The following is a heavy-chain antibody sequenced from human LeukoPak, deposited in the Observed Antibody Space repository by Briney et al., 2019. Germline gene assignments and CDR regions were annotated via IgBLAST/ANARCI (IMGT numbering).Heavy chain of an antibody. D-gene: IGHD3-10*01. V-gene: IGHV5-51*01. CDR2: IYPGDSDT. CDR1: GYSFTSYW. J-gene: IGHJ6*02. CDR3: ARHRNGSPLLWFWEPPCYGMDV. Sequence: GESLKISCKGSGYSFTSYWIGWVRQMPGKGLEWMGIIYPGDSDTRYNPSFQGQVTISADKSISTAYLQWSSLKASDTAMYYCARHRNGSPLLWFWEPPCYGMDVWGQGTTVTVSS.